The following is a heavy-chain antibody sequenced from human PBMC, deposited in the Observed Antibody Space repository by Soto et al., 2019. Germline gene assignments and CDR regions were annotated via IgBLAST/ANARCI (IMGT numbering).Heavy chain of an antibody. Sequence: EVQLVASGGVLVQPGGSLSLSCAVSGFTFSSSEMYWVRQAPGKGLEWISYIHPSGQPIFYADSVNGRFTISRDNANNSLFLQMNSMRAEDTAVYYCARRASRWGQWTMVTVSS. CDR2: IHPSGQPI. J-gene: IGHJ3*01. D-gene: IGHD1-26*01. CDR1: GFTFSSSE. V-gene: IGHV3-48*03. CDR3: ARRASR.